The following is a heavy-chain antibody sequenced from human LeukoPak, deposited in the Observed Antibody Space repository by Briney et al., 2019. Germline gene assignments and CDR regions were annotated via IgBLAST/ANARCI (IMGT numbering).Heavy chain of an antibody. J-gene: IGHJ4*02. Sequence: ASVKVSCKASGYTFTSYYMHWVRQAPGQRLEWMGVINPSGGSTSYAQKFQGRVTMTRDTSTSTVYMELSSLRSDDTAVYYCARWGGLGKYGDYASPPGEENYFDYWGQGTLVTVSS. CDR3: ARWGGLGKYGDYASPPGEENYFDY. D-gene: IGHD4-17*01. V-gene: IGHV1-46*01. CDR2: INPSGGST. CDR1: GYTFTSYY.